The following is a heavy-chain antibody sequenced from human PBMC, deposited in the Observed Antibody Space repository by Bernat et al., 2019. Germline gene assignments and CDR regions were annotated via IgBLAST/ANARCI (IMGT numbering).Heavy chain of an antibody. CDR1: GFTFSDYY. CDR3: ALQSPLQALDY. V-gene: IGHV3-30-3*01. CDR2: ISYDGSNK. Sequence: QVQLVESGGGLVKPGGSLRLSCAASGFTFSDYYMSWIRQAPGKGLEWVAVISYDGSNKYYADSVKGRFTISRDNSKNTLYLQMNSLRAEDTAVYYCALQSPLQALDYWGQGTLVTVSS. D-gene: IGHD4-11*01. J-gene: IGHJ4*02.